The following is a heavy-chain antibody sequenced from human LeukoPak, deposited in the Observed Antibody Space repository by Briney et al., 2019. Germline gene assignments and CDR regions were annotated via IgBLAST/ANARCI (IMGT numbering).Heavy chain of an antibody. CDR1: GGSISSGGYY. Sequence: SETLSLTCTVSGGSISSGGYYWSWIRQHPGKGLEWIGYIFYSGSTYYNPSLKSRLTISVGTSKNQFSLKLSSVTAADTAVYYCARRYYDSSGYPGSHFDYWGQGTLVTVSS. CDR3: ARRYYDSSGYPGSHFDY. V-gene: IGHV4-31*03. J-gene: IGHJ4*02. CDR2: IFYSGST. D-gene: IGHD3-22*01.